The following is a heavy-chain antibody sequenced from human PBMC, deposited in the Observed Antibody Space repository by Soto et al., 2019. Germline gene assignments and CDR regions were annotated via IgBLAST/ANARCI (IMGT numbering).Heavy chain of an antibody. CDR2: ISGSGGST. V-gene: IGHV3-23*01. D-gene: IGHD3-22*01. CDR3: AQNRRPQWLHHPLYYYSYMVV. CDR1: GFTFSSYA. Sequence: EVQLLESGGGLVQPGGSLRLSCAASGFTFSSYAMSWVRQAPGKGLEWVSAISGSGGSTYYSDSVKGRFTISRDNSKNTLYLQLNSLRAEDTALYYCAQNRRPQWLHHPLYYYSYMVVWDRETTVT. J-gene: IGHJ6*03.